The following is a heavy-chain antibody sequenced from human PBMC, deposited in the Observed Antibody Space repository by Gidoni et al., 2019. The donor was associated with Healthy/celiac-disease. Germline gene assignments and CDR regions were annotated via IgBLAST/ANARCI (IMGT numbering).Heavy chain of an antibody. CDR2: IHSDGSST. D-gene: IGHD3-3*01. Sequence: EVQLVESGGGLVQPGGSLRLSCAASGFTFSSYWMHWVRQAPGTGLVWVSRIHSDGSSTSYADSVKGRFTISRDNAKNTLYLQMNSLRAEDTAVYYCARDSITIFGVVTQNQYYYYGMDVWGQGTTVTVSS. CDR3: ARDSITIFGVVTQNQYYYYGMDV. CDR1: GFTFSSYW. J-gene: IGHJ6*02. V-gene: IGHV3-74*01.